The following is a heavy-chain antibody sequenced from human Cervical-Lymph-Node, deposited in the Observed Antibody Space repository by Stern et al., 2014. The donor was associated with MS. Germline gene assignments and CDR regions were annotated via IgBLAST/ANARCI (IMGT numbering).Heavy chain of an antibody. J-gene: IGHJ4*02. CDR2: IIPIVGPA. Sequence: VQLVQSGAEVKKPGSSVKVSCTASGGTFSSYAISWVRQAPGQGPEWMGGIIPIVGPANSAPRLQGRVTITADESTYTAYMELSSLRSEDTAVYYCARDRRHYDPSGGYYFDSWGQGTLVTVSS. CDR3: ARDRRHYDPSGGYYFDS. V-gene: IGHV1-69*01. D-gene: IGHD3-22*01. CDR1: GGTFSSYA.